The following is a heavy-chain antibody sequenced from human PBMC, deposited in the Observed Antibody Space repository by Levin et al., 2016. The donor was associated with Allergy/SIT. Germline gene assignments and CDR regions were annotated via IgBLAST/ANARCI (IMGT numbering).Heavy chain of an antibody. Sequence: GGSLRLSCAASGFTFNNYGMNWVRQAPGKGLEWVSGISGAGGNTYYADSVKGRFTISRDNSKNTLYLQMNTLRAEDTALYFCAKNGARYYPSGNDFDTWGQGTLVTVSS. CDR3: AKNGARYYPSGNDFDT. D-gene: IGHD3-10*01. V-gene: IGHV3-23*01. CDR2: ISGAGGNT. J-gene: IGHJ4*02. CDR1: GFTFNNYG.